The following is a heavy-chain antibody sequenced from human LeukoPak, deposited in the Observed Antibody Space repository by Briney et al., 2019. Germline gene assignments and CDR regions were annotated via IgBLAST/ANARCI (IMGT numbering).Heavy chain of an antibody. CDR1: GYTFTGYY. CDR2: MNPNSGGT. D-gene: IGHD3-9*01. J-gene: IGHJ4*02. CDR3: ARAQRDYDILTGYYAPYLDH. V-gene: IGHV1-2*06. Sequence: ASVKVSCKTSGYTFTGYYMHWVRQAPGQGREWMGRMNPNSGGTTFAQKFQGRVTLTRDTSISTAYMDLSSLRSDDTAVYYCARAQRDYDILTGYYAPYLDHWGQGALVTVSS.